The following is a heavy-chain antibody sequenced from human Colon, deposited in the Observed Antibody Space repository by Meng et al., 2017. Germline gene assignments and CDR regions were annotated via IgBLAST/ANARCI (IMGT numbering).Heavy chain of an antibody. CDR1: GFTFSSYE. V-gene: IGHV3-48*03. CDR2: ISSSGSTI. Sequence: GGSLKISCAASGFTFSSYEMNWVRQAPGKGLEWVSYISSSGSTIYYADSVKGRFTISRDNAKNSLYLQMNSLRAEDTAVYYCQKSYDSSGYDAFDIWGQGTMVTVSS. D-gene: IGHD3-22*01. CDR3: QKSYDSSGYDAFDI. J-gene: IGHJ3*02.